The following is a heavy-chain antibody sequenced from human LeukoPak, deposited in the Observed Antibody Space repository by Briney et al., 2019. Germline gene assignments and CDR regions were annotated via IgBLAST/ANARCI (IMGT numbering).Heavy chain of an antibody. CDR2: IFYSGST. Sequence: PSETLSLTCTVSGDSISSGGYHWSWIRQHPGKGLEWIGYIFYSGSTNYNPSLKSRVTISVDTSKNQFSLKLSSVTAADTAVYYCARGPESPVEMATIARLFDPWGQGTLVTVSS. J-gene: IGHJ5*02. CDR3: ARGPESPVEMATIARLFDP. CDR1: GDSISSGGYH. V-gene: IGHV4-31*03. D-gene: IGHD5-24*01.